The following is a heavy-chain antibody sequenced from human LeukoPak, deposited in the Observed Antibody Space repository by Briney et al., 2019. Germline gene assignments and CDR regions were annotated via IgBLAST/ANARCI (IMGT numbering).Heavy chain of an antibody. V-gene: IGHV1-2*02. D-gene: IGHD3-10*01. CDR1: GYTFTGYY. CDR3: ARDGITYYYGSGTYMDV. Sequence: ASVKVSCKASGYTFTGYYINWVRQAPGQGLEWMGWINPNSGGTNSAQNFQGRVTMTRDTSVSTAYMELSRLISDDTAVYYCARDGITYYYGSGTYMDVWGKGTTVTISS. J-gene: IGHJ6*03. CDR2: INPNSGGT.